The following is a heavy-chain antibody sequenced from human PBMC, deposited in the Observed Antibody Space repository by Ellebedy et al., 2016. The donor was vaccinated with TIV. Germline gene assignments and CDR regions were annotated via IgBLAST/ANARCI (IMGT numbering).Heavy chain of an antibody. V-gene: IGHV3-72*01. CDR3: TSVKLGSTLGRPFDY. Sequence: GESLKISCAASGFTFSDHYMDWVRQAPGKGLEWVGRLRNKANSYSTEYVASVKGRFTISRDDSRNSLYLQMNSLRNEDTAVYYCTSVKLGSTLGRPFDYWGQGTLVTVSS. CDR1: GFTFSDHY. J-gene: IGHJ4*02. CDR2: LRNKANSYST. D-gene: IGHD1-26*01.